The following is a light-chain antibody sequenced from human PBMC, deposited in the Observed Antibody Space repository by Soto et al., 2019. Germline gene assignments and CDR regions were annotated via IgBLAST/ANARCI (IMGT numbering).Light chain of an antibody. CDR3: LHYGGSPLT. CDR1: QSVRTN. V-gene: IGKV3-20*01. J-gene: IGKJ5*01. Sequence: EIVMTQSPATLSVSPGERASLSCRASQSVRTNLAWYQQKPGQAPRLLIYGASSRATGIPDRFSGSGSGTDFTLTIGRLEPGDFAVYYCLHYGGSPLTFGQGTRWRL. CDR2: GAS.